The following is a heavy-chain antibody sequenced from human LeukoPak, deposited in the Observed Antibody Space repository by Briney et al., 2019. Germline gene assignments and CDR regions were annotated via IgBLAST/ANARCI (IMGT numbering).Heavy chain of an antibody. Sequence: SVKVSCKASGGTFSSYAISWVRQAPGQGLEWMGGIILIFGTANYAQKFQGRVTITTDESTSTAYMELSSLRSEDTAVYYCARGLAVAGFFAFDYWGQGTLVTVSS. D-gene: IGHD6-19*01. CDR1: GGTFSSYA. CDR2: IILIFGTA. J-gene: IGHJ4*02. CDR3: ARGLAVAGFFAFDY. V-gene: IGHV1-69*05.